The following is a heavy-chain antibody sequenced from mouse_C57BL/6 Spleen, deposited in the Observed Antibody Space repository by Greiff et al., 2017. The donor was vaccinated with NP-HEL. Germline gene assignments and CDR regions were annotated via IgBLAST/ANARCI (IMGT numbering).Heavy chain of an antibody. CDR3: ARDGDYAMDY. Sequence: QVQLKESGPELVKPGASVKISCKASGYAFSSSWMNWVKQRPGKGLEWIGRIYPGDGDTNYNEKFKGKATLTADKSSSTAYMQLSSLTSEDSAVYFCARDGDYAMDYWGQGTSVTVSS. V-gene: IGHV1-82*01. J-gene: IGHJ4*01. CDR1: GYAFSSSW. CDR2: IYPGDGDT.